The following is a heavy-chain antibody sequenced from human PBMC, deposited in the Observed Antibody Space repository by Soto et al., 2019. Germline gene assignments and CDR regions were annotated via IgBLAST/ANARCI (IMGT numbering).Heavy chain of an antibody. CDR2: IWYDVSNK. J-gene: IGHJ6*02. CDR3: ARVRWFGEFDYYYYYGMDV. D-gene: IGHD3-10*01. V-gene: IGHV3-33*01. Sequence: GGSLRLSCAASGFTFSSYGMHCVRQAPGKWLEGVAVIWYDVSNKYYADSVKGRFTISRDNSKNTLYLQMNSLRAEDTAVYYCARVRWFGEFDYYYYYGMDVWGQGTTVTVSS. CDR1: GFTFSSYG.